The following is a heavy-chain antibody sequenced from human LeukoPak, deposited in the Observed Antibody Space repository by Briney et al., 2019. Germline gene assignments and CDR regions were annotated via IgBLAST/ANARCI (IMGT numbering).Heavy chain of an antibody. V-gene: IGHV3-64D*06. D-gene: IGHD1-26*01. CDR1: GFTFRTYA. CDR2: INCNGVST. J-gene: IGHJ4*02. CDR3: VKVAVGATFDY. Sequence: GESLMISCKWSGFTFRTYAMYWVRQAPGKGLEYVSSINCNGVSTDYADSVKGRFTISRDNSKNTLCLQMSSLRPDDTAVYYCVKVAVGATFDYWGEGALVTVSS.